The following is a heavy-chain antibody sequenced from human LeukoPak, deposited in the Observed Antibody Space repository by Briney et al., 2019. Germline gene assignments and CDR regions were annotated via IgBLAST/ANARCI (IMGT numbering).Heavy chain of an antibody. J-gene: IGHJ1*01. CDR2: IYYSGHT. Sequence: SETLSLTCTVSGDSISSSSYYWGWIRQPPGKGLEWFGSIYYSGHTYYNPSLKSRVTISIDTSKTQFSLNLISVTAADTAVYYCARHASGSYNNFQHWGQGTLVTVSS. V-gene: IGHV4-39*01. CDR3: ARHASGSYNNFQH. D-gene: IGHD1-26*01. CDR1: GDSISSSSYY.